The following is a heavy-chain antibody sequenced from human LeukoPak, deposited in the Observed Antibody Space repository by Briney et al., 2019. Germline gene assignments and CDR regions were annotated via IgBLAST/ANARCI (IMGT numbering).Heavy chain of an antibody. J-gene: IGHJ2*01. CDR3: ARDSGSGSFLGYWYFDL. CDR2: IYHSGST. Sequence: SGTLSLTCAVSGGSISSSNWWSWVRQPPGKGLEWIGEIYHSGSTNYNPSLKSRVTISVDKSKNQFSLKLSSVTAADTAVYYCARDSGSGSFLGYWYFDLWGRGTLVTVSS. CDR1: GGSISSSNW. V-gene: IGHV4-4*02. D-gene: IGHD3-10*01.